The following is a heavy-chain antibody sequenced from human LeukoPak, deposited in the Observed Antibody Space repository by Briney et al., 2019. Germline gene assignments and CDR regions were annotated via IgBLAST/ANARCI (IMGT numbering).Heavy chain of an antibody. CDR2: ISHDGSNK. CDR1: GFTFSSYG. J-gene: IGHJ4*02. V-gene: IGHV3-30*18. D-gene: IGHD3-10*01. CDR3: AKDLSGVVTMVRGASGPPDY. Sequence: QPGRSLRLSCAASGFTFSSYGMHWVRQAPGKGLEWVAVISHDGSNKYYADSVKGRFTISRDNSKNTLYLQMNSLRAEDTAVYYCAKDLSGVVTMVRGASGPPDYWGQGTLVTVSS.